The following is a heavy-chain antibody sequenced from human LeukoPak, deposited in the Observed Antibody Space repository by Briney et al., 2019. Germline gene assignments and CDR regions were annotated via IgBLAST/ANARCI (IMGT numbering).Heavy chain of an antibody. J-gene: IGHJ5*02. CDR3: ARARIAVAGSKAFDP. D-gene: IGHD6-19*01. Sequence: ASVKVSCKASGYTFTGYYMHWVRQAPGQGLEWMGWINPNSGGTNYAQKSQGWVTMTRDTSISTAYMELSRLRSDDTAVYYCARARIAVAGSKAFDPWGQGTLVTVSS. CDR2: INPNSGGT. V-gene: IGHV1-2*04. CDR1: GYTFTGYY.